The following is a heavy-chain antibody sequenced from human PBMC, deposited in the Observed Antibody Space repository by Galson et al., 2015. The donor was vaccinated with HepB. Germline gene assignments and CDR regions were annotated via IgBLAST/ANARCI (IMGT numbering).Heavy chain of an antibody. CDR3: ARVNNEWLRAYTYTYPKFVSFDY. Sequence: LRLSCAASGFTFTTSWMSWVRQAPGKGLEWVATIRQDGSQKFYVDSVKGRFTISRDNAKDSVFLQMSSLRAADTAVYYCARVNNEWLRAYTYTYPKFVSFDYWGHGILVTVSS. V-gene: IGHV3-7*03. D-gene: IGHD5-12*01. CDR2: IRQDGSQK. CDR1: GFTFTTSW. J-gene: IGHJ4*01.